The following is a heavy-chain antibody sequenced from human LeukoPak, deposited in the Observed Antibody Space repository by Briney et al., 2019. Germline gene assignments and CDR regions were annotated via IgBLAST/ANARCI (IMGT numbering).Heavy chain of an antibody. Sequence: PGGSLRLSCAASGFTVSSNYMSWVRQAPGKGLEWVSVIYSGGSTYYADSVKGRFTISRNNSKNTLYLQMNSLRAEDTAVYYCARSPGNYGDYRFDYWGQGTLVTVSS. CDR1: GFTVSSNY. J-gene: IGHJ4*02. V-gene: IGHV3-66*01. D-gene: IGHD4-17*01. CDR2: IYSGGST. CDR3: ARSPGNYGDYRFDY.